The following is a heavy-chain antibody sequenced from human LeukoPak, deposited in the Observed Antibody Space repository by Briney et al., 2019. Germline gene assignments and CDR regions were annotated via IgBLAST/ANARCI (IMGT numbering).Heavy chain of an antibody. D-gene: IGHD3-10*01. CDR1: GGSFSGYY. CDR3: ARRTRYYYGSGTQNSAWFDL. V-gene: IGHV4-34*01. CDR2: INHSGST. Sequence: PSETLSLTCAVYGGSFSGYYWSWIRQPPGKGLEWIGEINHSGSTNYNPSLKSRVTISVDRSKNQFSLKLSSVTAADTAVYYCARRTRYYYGSGTQNSAWFDLWGQGTLVTVSS. J-gene: IGHJ5*02.